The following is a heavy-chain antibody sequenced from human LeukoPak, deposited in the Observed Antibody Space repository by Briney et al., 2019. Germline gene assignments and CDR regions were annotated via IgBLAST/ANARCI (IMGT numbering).Heavy chain of an antibody. CDR3: VRDRIGGSLDY. J-gene: IGHJ4*02. CDR1: GFTFSSYS. Sequence: GGSLRLSCAPSGFTFSSYSMNWVRQAPGKGLEWVSFIDSTSSTMYYADSMKGRFSISRDNVKNSLVLQMNSLRVEDTAVDYCVRDRIGGSLDYWGEGTLVSVS. CDR2: IDSTSSTM. D-gene: IGHD1-26*01. V-gene: IGHV3-48*01.